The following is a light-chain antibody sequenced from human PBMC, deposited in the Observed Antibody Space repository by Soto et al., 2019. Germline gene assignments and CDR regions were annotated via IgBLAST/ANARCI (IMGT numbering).Light chain of an antibody. CDR3: QQYDNLPPRLT. V-gene: IGKV1-33*01. CDR2: DAS. CDR1: QDISNY. Sequence: DIQMTQSPSSLSASVGDRVTITCQASQDISNYLNWYQQKPGKAPKLLIYDASNLETGDPSRFSGSGSGTDFTFTISSLQPEDIATYYCQQYDNLPPRLTFGGGTKVEIK. J-gene: IGKJ4*01.